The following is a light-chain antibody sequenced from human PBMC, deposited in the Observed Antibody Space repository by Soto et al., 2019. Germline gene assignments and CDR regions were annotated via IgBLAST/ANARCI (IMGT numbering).Light chain of an antibody. Sequence: DIQMTQSPSSLSASVGDRVTITCRASQSISSYLNWYQQKPGKAPKLLIYAASSLQSGVPSRFSGSGSGTDFTLTISSLQPEDSATYYCQQSYSTPVSWTFGQGTKVEIK. CDR3: QQSYSTPVSWT. V-gene: IGKV1-39*01. CDR1: QSISSY. J-gene: IGKJ1*01. CDR2: AAS.